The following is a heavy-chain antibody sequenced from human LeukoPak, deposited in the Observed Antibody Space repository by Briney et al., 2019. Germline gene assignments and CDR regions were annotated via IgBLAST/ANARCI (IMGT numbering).Heavy chain of an antibody. Sequence: ASVKVSCKASGYTFTSYEINWVRQATGQGLEWMGWMNPNSGNTGYAQKFQGRVTMTRNTSISTAYMELSSLRSEDTAVYYCARGLRYFDWLLPHYGMDVWGQGTTVTVSS. J-gene: IGHJ6*02. CDR1: GYTFTSYE. D-gene: IGHD3-9*01. V-gene: IGHV1-8*01. CDR3: ARGLRYFDWLLPHYGMDV. CDR2: MNPNSGNT.